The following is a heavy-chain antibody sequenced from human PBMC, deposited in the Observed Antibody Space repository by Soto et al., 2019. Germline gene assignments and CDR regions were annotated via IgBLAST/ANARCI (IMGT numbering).Heavy chain of an antibody. CDR2: IYYSGST. J-gene: IGHJ4*02. CDR1: GGSISSDY. CDR3: ARHGPIAAAGTVFDY. D-gene: IGHD6-13*01. Sequence: SETLSLTCTVSGGSISSDYWSWFRQPPGTGLEWIGYIYYSGSTNYNPSLKSRVTISVDTSKNQFSLKLSSVTAADTAVYYCARHGPIAAAGTVFDYWGQGTLVTVSS. V-gene: IGHV4-59*08.